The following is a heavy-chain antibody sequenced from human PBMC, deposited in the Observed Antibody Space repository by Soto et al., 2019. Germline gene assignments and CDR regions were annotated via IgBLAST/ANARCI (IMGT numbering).Heavy chain of an antibody. J-gene: IGHJ4*02. CDR3: ARGRYGDY. CDR1: GYDFTTYG. D-gene: IGHD1-1*01. V-gene: IGHV1-18*01. CDR2: ISAHNGNT. Sequence: QVHLVQSGAEVKKPGASVKVSCKGSGYDFTTYGIIWVRQAPGQGLEWMAWISAHNGNTDYAQKLQGRVTVTRDTSTSTAYMEQRSLRSDDTAVYYCARGRYGDYWGQGALVTVSS.